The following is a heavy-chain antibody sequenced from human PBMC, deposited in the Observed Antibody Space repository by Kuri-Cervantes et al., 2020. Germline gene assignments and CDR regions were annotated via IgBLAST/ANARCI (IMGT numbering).Heavy chain of an antibody. CDR2: ISGSGGST. J-gene: IGHJ4*02. D-gene: IGHD6-19*01. CDR3: AKVGYSSGWAFDY. Sequence: GESLKISCAASGFTFSSYAMSWVRQAPGKGLEWVSAISGSGGSTYYADSAKGRFTISRDNSKNTLYLQMNSLRAEDTAVYYCAKVGYSSGWAFDYWGQGTLVTVSS. V-gene: IGHV3-23*01. CDR1: GFTFSSYA.